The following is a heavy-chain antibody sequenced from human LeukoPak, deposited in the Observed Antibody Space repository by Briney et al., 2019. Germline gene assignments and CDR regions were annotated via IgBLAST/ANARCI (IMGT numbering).Heavy chain of an antibody. CDR2: INTDGRST. Sequence: GGSLRLSCAASGFTFSSYWMHWVRQAPGKGLGWVSRINTDGRSTSYADSVKGRFTISRDNARNTLYLQMNSLRAEDTAVYYCARDEYGGSYYAYWGQGTLVTVSS. V-gene: IGHV3-74*01. J-gene: IGHJ4*02. CDR1: GFTFSSYW. CDR3: ARDEYGGSYYAY. D-gene: IGHD1-26*01.